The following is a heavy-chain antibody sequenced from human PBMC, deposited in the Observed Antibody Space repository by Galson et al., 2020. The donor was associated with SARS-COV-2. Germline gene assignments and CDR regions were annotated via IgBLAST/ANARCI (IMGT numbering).Heavy chain of an antibody. CDR3: AGWGRTQP. D-gene: IGHD3-16*01. V-gene: IGHV3-7*01. Sequence: GGSLRLSCAASGFTFSSYWMNWVRQAPGKGLEFVANIKPDGSDKKYVDSVKGRFTISRDNADNSLFLQMDSLRAEDTAVYYCAGWGRTQPWGQGTLVTVSS. CDR2: IKPDGSDK. J-gene: IGHJ5*02. CDR1: GFTFSSYW.